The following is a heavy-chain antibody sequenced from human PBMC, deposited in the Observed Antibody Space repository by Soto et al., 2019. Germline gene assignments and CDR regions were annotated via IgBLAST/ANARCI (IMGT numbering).Heavy chain of an antibody. Sequence: QVQLVQSGAEVKKPGSSVKVSCKASGGTFSSYAISWVRQAPGQGLEWMGGIIPIFGTANYAQKFQGRVTITADKSTSTAYMELSSLRSEDTAVYYCARAEDSSGYYYHYYYYGMDVWGQGTTVTGSS. D-gene: IGHD3-22*01. CDR2: IIPIFGTA. V-gene: IGHV1-69*06. CDR3: ARAEDSSGYYYHYYYYGMDV. CDR1: GGTFSSYA. J-gene: IGHJ6*02.